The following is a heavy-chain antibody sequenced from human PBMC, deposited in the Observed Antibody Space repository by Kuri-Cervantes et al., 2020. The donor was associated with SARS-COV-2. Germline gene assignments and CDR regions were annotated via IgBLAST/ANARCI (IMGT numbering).Heavy chain of an antibody. D-gene: IGHD6-13*01. CDR2: IYHSGST. J-gene: IGHJ4*02. CDR3: ARQYSSSWYGEGQFDY. V-gene: IGHV4-34*01. Sequence: SQTLSLTCAVYGGSFSDNHWTWVRQPPGKGLEWIGEIYHSGSTNYNPSLKSRVTMSVDKSKNQFSLKLSSVTAADTAVYYCARQYSSSWYGEGQFDYWGQGALVTVSS. CDR1: GGSFSDNH.